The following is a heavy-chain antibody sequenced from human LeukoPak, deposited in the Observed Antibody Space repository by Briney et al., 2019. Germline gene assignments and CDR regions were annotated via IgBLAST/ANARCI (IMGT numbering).Heavy chain of an antibody. V-gene: IGHV4-39*07. D-gene: IGHD3-22*01. CDR3: ARSPYYYDSSGPDAFDI. Sequence: SETLSLTCTVSGGSISSYYWGWIRQPPGKGLEWIGSIYYSGSTYYNPSLKSRVTISVDTSKNQFSLKLSSVTAADTAVYYCARSPYYYDSSGPDAFDIWGQGTMVTDSS. CDR2: IYYSGST. J-gene: IGHJ3*02. CDR1: GGSISSYY.